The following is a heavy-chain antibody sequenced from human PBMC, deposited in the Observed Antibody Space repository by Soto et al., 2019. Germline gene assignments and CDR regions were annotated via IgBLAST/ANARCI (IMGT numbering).Heavy chain of an antibody. CDR2: ISYDGSRT. V-gene: IGHV3-30*03. D-gene: IGHD3-22*01. CDR1: GFIFSGSG. J-gene: IGHJ5*02. CDR3: ARWVGGSMYDNSGKYES. Sequence: QVQLVESGGGVVQPGRSLRLTCAASGFIFSGSGMHWVRQAPGKGLEWVALISYDGSRTYYADSVRDRFTISRDNGQNTLYLQMNSLRAEDTAVYFCARWVGGSMYDNSGKYESWGQGTLFIVSS.